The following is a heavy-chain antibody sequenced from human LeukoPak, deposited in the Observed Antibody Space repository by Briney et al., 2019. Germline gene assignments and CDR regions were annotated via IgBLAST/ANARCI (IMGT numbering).Heavy chain of an antibody. CDR3: TSQGGFDN. CDR2: ISSSSTNM. V-gene: IGHV3-21*01. D-gene: IGHD2-15*01. CDR1: GFTFSSYT. J-gene: IGHJ4*02. Sequence: PGGSLRLSCAASGFTFSSYTMNWVRQAPGKGLEWVSSISSSSTNMYYADSVKGRFTISRDNAKISLDLQMNSLRGEDTGVYYCTSQGGFDNWGQGTLVTVSS.